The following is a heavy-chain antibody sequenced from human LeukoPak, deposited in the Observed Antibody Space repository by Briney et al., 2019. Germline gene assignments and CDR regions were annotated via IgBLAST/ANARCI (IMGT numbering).Heavy chain of an antibody. V-gene: IGHV3-23*01. Sequence: YPGRSLRLSCAASGFTFSSYAMSWVRQAPGKGLEWVSAISGSGGSTYYADSVKGRFTISRDNSKNTLYLQMNSLRAEDTAVYYCAKFPFKQLSTASRYYFDYWGQGTLVTVSS. J-gene: IGHJ4*02. CDR1: GFTFSSYA. D-gene: IGHD6-13*01. CDR2: ISGSGGST. CDR3: AKFPFKQLSTASRYYFDY.